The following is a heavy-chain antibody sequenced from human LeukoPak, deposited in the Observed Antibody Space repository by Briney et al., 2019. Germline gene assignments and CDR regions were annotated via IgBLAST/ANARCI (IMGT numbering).Heavy chain of an antibody. CDR1: DYSISSGYGYY. J-gene: IGHJ5*02. CDR3: ARSRKMTTVTKPRDRRSWFDP. D-gene: IGHD4-17*01. Sequence: TSETLSLTCTVSDYSISSGYGYYWGWIRQPPGKGLEWIGNIYHSGSTNYNPSLKSRVTISVDTSKNQFSLKLSSVTAADTAVYYCARSRKMTTVTKPRDRRSWFDPWGQGTLVTVSS. CDR2: IYHSGST. V-gene: IGHV4-38-2*02.